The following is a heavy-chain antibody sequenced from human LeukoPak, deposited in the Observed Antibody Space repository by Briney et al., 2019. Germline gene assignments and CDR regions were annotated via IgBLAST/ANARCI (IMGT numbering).Heavy chain of an antibody. CDR1: GVSISSYY. D-gene: IGHD3-22*01. J-gene: IGHJ4*02. CDR3: ARHGNYYDSSGYNYYFDY. CDR2: IYYSGST. V-gene: IGHV4-59*08. Sequence: SETLSLTCTVSGVSISSYYWSWIRQPPGKGLEWIGNIYYSGSTKYNPSLKSRVAISVDTSKNHFSLKLSSVTAADTAAYYCARHGNYYDSSGYNYYFDYWGQGTLGTVSS.